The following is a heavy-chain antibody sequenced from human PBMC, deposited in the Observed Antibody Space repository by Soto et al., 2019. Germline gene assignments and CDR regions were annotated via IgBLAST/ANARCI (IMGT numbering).Heavy chain of an antibody. CDR1: GFTFSSYA. J-gene: IGHJ4*02. CDR3: AKSSESSSTDYLGY. Sequence: GGSLRLSCAASGFTFSSYAMSWVRQAPGKGLEWVSAISGSGGSTYYADSVKSRFTISRDNSQNTLALQMNSQRAEPTPVYYWAKSSESSSTDYLGYWGRGTLGT. CDR2: ISGSGGST. V-gene: IGHV3-23*01. D-gene: IGHD2-2*01.